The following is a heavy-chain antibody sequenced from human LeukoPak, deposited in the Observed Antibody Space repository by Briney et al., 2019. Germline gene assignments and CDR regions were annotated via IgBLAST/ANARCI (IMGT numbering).Heavy chain of an antibody. J-gene: IGHJ4*02. V-gene: IGHV1-2*02. CDR2: INPNSGGT. CDR1: GYTFTGYY. Sequence: ASVKVSCKASGYTFTGYYMHWVRQAPGQGLEWMGWINPNSGGTNYAQKFQGGVTMTRDTSISTAYMELSRLRSDDTAVYYCARVPYGSGSYASLYASFDYWGQGTLVTVSS. CDR3: ARVPYGSGSYASLYASFDY. D-gene: IGHD3-10*01.